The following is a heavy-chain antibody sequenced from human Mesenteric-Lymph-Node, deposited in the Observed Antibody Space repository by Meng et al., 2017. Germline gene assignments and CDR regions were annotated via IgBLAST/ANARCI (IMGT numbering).Heavy chain of an antibody. J-gene: IGHJ3*02. Sequence: SETLSLTCTVSGASISSSPYFWGWIRQPPGKGLEWIGNIFYTGTTYYNPSLKSRFTMSIDTSKNQFSLKLSSVTAADTAIYYCAREGYDILTGYYTDAFDIWGQGTMVTVSS. V-gene: IGHV4-39*07. CDR2: IFYTGTT. CDR1: GASISSSPYF. D-gene: IGHD3-9*01. CDR3: AREGYDILTGYYTDAFDI.